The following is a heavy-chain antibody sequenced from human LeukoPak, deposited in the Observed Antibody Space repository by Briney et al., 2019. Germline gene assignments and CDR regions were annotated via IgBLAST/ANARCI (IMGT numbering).Heavy chain of an antibody. CDR1: GFAFSTSA. CDR3: AKGSF. D-gene: IGHD3-10*01. J-gene: IGHJ4*02. CDR2: ISESGGST. Sequence: GGSLRLSCVVSGFAFSTSAMSWVRQAPGKGLEWVSGISESGGSTYYADSVKGRFTSSRDNSKNTLYLQMNNLRAEDTAAYYCAKGSFWGQGTLVTVSS. V-gene: IGHV3-23*01.